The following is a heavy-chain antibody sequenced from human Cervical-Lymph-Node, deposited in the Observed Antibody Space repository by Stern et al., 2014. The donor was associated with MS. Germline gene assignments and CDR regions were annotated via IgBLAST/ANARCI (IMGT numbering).Heavy chain of an antibody. J-gene: IGHJ6*02. V-gene: IGHV3-21*01. CDR2: SSSGSSFI. Sequence: EVQLVESGGGLVKPGGSLRLSCAASGFTFTDYSVNWVRQAPGKGLEWVSSSSSGSSFIFYADSVKGRFAISRDNAKNALYLQMNSLRAEDSATYYCARGYAHLDVWGQGTTVTVSS. CDR1: GFTFTDYS. D-gene: IGHD5-12*01. CDR3: ARGYAHLDV.